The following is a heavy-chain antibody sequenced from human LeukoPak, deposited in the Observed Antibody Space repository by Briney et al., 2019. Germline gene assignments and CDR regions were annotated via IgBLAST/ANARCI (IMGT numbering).Heavy chain of an antibody. CDR3: AKDTLLYSSSRPFDY. CDR1: GFIFSAYG. J-gene: IGHJ4*02. D-gene: IGHD6-13*01. CDR2: MRSDGSDE. V-gene: IGHV3-30*02. Sequence: GGSLRLSCAASGFIFSAYGMHWVRQAPGKGLEWVAFMRSDGSDEYYADSVKGRFTISRDNSKNTLYLQMNSLRAEDTAVYYCAKDTLLYSSSRPFDYWGQGTLVTVSS.